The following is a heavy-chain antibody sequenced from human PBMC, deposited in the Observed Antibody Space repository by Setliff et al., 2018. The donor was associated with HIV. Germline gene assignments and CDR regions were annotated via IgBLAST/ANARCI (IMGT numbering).Heavy chain of an antibody. D-gene: IGHD1-1*01. V-gene: IGHV3-74*01. CDR1: GFTFSNYW. Sequence: GESLKISCVASGFTFSNYWMHWVRQAPGKGLVWVSRINTDGSSISHADSVKDRFTISRDNAKNTLFLQMNSLRAEDTAVYYCARDTGWKIDIWGQGTMVTVSS. J-gene: IGHJ3*02. CDR2: INTDGSSI. CDR3: ARDTGWKIDI.